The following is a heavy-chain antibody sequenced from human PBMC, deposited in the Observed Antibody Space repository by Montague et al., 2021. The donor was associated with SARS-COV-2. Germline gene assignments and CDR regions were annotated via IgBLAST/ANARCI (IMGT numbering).Heavy chain of an antibody. Sequence: SETLSLTCAGYVRSGVGDYWRRSGEPPSELQSREEDVCLILRAKYNPSXXSRVTISVDTSKNQFSLKLSSVTAADTAVYYCSRVKSISSWVRQPAPVWGKGTTVTVSS. CDR3: SRVKSISSWVRQPAPV. CDR2: VCLILRA. J-gene: IGHJ6*04. D-gene: IGHD6-6*01. CDR1: VRSGVGDY. V-gene: IGHV4-34*01.